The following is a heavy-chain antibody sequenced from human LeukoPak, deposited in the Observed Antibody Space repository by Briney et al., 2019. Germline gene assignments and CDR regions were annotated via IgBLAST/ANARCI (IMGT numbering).Heavy chain of an antibody. CDR2: ISGSGGST. D-gene: IGHD3-10*01. Sequence: QPGGSLRLSCAASGFTFSSYAMSWVRRAPGKGLEWVSAISGSGGSTYYADSVKGRFTISRDNSKNTLYLQMNSLRAEDTAVYYCAKDLAYGSGVGGFDYWGQGTLVTVSS. J-gene: IGHJ4*02. V-gene: IGHV3-23*01. CDR3: AKDLAYGSGVGGFDY. CDR1: GFTFSSYA.